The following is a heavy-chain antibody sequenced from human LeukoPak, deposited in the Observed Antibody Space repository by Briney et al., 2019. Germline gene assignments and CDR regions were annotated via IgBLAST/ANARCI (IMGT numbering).Heavy chain of an antibody. CDR3: VRYSSSSFDP. V-gene: IGHV4-59*01. D-gene: IGHD6-13*01. CDR2: IYYSGSA. CDR1: GGSISSYY. J-gene: IGHJ5*02. Sequence: SETLSLTCTVSGGSISSYYWSWIRQPPGKGLEWIGYIYYSGSANYNPSLKSRVTISVDTSKNQFSLKLSSVTAADTAVYYCVRYSSSSFDPWGQGTLVTVSS.